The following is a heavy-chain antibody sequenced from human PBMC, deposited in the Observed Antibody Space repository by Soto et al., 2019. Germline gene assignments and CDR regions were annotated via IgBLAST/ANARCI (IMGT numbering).Heavy chain of an antibody. D-gene: IGHD2-2*01. CDR1: GFTFSSYG. V-gene: IGHV3-30*18. Sequence: QVQLVESGGGVVQPGRSLRLSCAASGFTFSSYGMHWVRQAPGKGLEWVAVISYDGSNKYYADSVKGRFTISRDNSKNPLYLQMNSLRAEDTAVYYCAKFVLVPAATDAFDIWGQGTMVTVSS. J-gene: IGHJ3*02. CDR3: AKFVLVPAATDAFDI. CDR2: ISYDGSNK.